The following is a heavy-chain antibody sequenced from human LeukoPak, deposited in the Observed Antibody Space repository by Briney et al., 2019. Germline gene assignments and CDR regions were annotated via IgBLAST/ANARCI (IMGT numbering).Heavy chain of an antibody. D-gene: IGHD2-15*01. V-gene: IGHV1-8*01. J-gene: IGHJ4*02. CDR2: RNPNSGNT. CDR3: ARGLVVVAATARDY. Sequence: ASVKVSCKASGYTFTSYDINWVRQATGQGLEWMGWRNPNSGNTVYAQKFQGRVTMTRNTSISTAYMELSSLRSEDTAVYYCARGLVVVAATARDYWGQGTLVTVSS. CDR1: GYTFTSYD.